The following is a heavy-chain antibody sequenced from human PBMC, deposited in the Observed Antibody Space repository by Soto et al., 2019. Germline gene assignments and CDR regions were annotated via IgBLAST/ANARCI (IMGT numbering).Heavy chain of an antibody. J-gene: IGHJ6*02. CDR3: ALYDFWSGYSRQYGMDV. V-gene: IGHV3-23*01. CDR1: GFTFSSYA. Sequence: GGSLRLSCAASGFTFSSYAMSWVRQAPGKGLEWVSAISGSGGSTYYADSVKGRFTISRDNSKNTLYLQMNSLRAEDTAVYYCALYDFWSGYSRQYGMDVWGQGTTVTVSS. D-gene: IGHD3-3*01. CDR2: ISGSGGST.